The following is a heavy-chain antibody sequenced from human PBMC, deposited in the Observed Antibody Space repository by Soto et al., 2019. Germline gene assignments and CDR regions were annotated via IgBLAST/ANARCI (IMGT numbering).Heavy chain of an antibody. CDR3: AKTALVYYDSSGYYSD. CDR1: GFTFSNYA. CDR2: ISGSGGST. D-gene: IGHD3-22*01. Sequence: PGGSLRLSGAASGFTFSNYAMSWVPQAPWKGLEWVSAISGSGGSTYYADSVKGRFTISRDNSKNPLYLQLNSLRAEDTAVYYCAKTALVYYDSSGYYSDWGQGTLVTVSS. V-gene: IGHV3-23*01. J-gene: IGHJ4*02.